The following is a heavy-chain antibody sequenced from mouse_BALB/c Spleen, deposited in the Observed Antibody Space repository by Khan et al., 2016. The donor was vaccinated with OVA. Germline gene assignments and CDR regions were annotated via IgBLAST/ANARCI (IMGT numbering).Heavy chain of an antibody. D-gene: IGHD1-1*02. J-gene: IGHJ3*01. CDR3: ARAGYGGFAY. V-gene: IGHV5-4*02. Sequence: EVELVESGGGLVKPGGSLKLSCAASGFTFSDYYMYWVRQTPEKRLEWVATIRDGGSYTYYPDSVKGRFTISRANAQNHLYLQMSSLKSEDTAMYYCARAGYGGFAYWGQGTLVTVSA. CDR2: IRDGGSYT. CDR1: GFTFSDYY.